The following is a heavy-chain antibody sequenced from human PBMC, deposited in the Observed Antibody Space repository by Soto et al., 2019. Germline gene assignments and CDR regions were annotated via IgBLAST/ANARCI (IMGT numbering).Heavy chain of an antibody. J-gene: IGHJ5*02. CDR2: IYYSGST. V-gene: IGHV4-59*01. CDR3: ARVPVDFWSGYGFEP. D-gene: IGHD3-3*01. CDR1: GGSISSYY. Sequence: SETLSLTCTVSGGSISSYYWSWIRQPPGKGLEGIGYIYYSGSTNYNPSLKRRVTISVDTSKNQFSLKLSSVTAADTAVYYCARVPVDFWSGYGFEPWCPGTLVTVSS.